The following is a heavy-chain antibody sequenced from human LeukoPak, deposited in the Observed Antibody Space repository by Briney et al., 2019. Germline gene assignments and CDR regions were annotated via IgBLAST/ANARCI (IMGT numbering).Heavy chain of an antibody. Sequence: GASVKASWKASGYTFTSYGISWVRQAPGQGLEWMGWINPNSGGTNYAQKFQGRVTMTRDTSISTAYMELSRLRSDDTAVYYCARGAWWSRDDFDYWGQGTLVTVSS. CDR2: INPNSGGT. J-gene: IGHJ4*02. CDR3: ARGAWWSRDDFDY. CDR1: GYTFTSYG. D-gene: IGHD2-15*01. V-gene: IGHV1-2*02.